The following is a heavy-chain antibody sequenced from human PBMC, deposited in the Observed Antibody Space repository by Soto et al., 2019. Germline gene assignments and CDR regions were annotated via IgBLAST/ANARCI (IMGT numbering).Heavy chain of an antibody. CDR1: GFTFSSYG. V-gene: IGHV3-33*01. Sequence: GGSLRLSCAASGFTFSSYGMHWVRQAPGKGLEWVAVIWYDGSNKYYADSVKGRFTISRDNSKNTLYLQMNSLRAEDTAVYYCARDGSIGQWLPFDYWGQGTLVTVSS. J-gene: IGHJ4*02. CDR2: IWYDGSNK. CDR3: ARDGSIGQWLPFDY. D-gene: IGHD6-19*01.